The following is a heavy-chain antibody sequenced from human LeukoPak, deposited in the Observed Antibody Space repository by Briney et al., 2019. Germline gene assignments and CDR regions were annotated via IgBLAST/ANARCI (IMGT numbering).Heavy chain of an antibody. CDR1: GFTFSSYW. CDR3: AKGSWELLSYYFDY. Sequence: PGGSLRLSCAASGFTFSSYWMRWVRQAPGKGLEWVANIKQDGSEKNYVDSVKGRFTISRDNAKNSLYLQMNSLRAEDTAVYYCAKGSWELLSYYFDYWGQGTLVTVSS. J-gene: IGHJ4*02. V-gene: IGHV3-7*03. CDR2: IKQDGSEK. D-gene: IGHD1-26*01.